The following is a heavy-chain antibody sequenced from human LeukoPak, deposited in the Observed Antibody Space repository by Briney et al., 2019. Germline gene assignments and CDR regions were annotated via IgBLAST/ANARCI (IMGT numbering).Heavy chain of an antibody. CDR3: AREREGPYGYLDY. Sequence: SETLSLTCTVSGASINSAAYYWSWIRQPAGKGLEWIGRIYTSGSTDYNPSLKSRVTISMDMSQNQFSLKLSSVTAADTGVYYCAREREGPYGYLDYWGQGTLVTVSS. V-gene: IGHV4-61*02. D-gene: IGHD4-17*01. CDR2: IYTSGST. J-gene: IGHJ4*02. CDR1: GASINSAAYY.